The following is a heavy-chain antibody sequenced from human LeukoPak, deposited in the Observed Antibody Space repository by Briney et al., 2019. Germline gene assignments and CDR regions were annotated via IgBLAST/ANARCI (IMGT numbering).Heavy chain of an antibody. Sequence: YWNWIRQAAGKGLEWVSYISSSSSYTNYADSVKGRFTISRDNAKNSLYLQMNSLRAEDTAVYYCARAGAGSSWFSDAFDIWGQGTMVTVSS. V-gene: IGHV3-11*06. CDR2: ISSSSSYT. CDR3: ARAGAGSSWFSDAFDI. J-gene: IGHJ3*02. CDR1: Y. D-gene: IGHD6-13*01.